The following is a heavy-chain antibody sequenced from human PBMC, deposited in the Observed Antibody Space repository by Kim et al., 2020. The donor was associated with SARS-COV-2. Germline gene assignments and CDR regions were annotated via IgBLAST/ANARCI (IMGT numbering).Heavy chain of an antibody. Sequence: PSRKSRVTISVDTSKNQFSLELSSVTAADTAVYYCARGRSYGSGRNWFDPWGQGTLVTVSS. D-gene: IGHD3-10*01. J-gene: IGHJ5*02. CDR3: ARGRSYGSGRNWFDP. V-gene: IGHV4-59*09.